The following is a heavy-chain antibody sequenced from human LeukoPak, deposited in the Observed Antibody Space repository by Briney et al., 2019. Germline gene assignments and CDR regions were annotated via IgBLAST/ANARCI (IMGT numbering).Heavy chain of an antibody. D-gene: IGHD1-26*01. CDR3: ARERQMGATPFDY. CDR1: GITFISNG. CDR2: ILHDGSEK. J-gene: IGHJ4*02. Sequence: GGSLRLSCAASGITFISNGMHWVRQAPGKGLEWVAFILHDGSEKYYADSVKGRFTISRDNSKNTLYLQMNSLRDEDTAVYYCARERQMGATPFDYWGQGSLVTVSS. V-gene: IGHV3-30*02.